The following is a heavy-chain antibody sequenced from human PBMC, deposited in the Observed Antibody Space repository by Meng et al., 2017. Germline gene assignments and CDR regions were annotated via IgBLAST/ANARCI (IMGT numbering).Heavy chain of an antibody. CDR1: GFTFSSYG. V-gene: IGHV3-33*01. D-gene: IGHD2/OR15-2a*01. CDR3: ARGALSAFDI. CDR2: IWYDGGNK. Sequence: GESLKISCAASGFTFSSYGMHWVRQAPGKGLEWVAVIWYDGGNKYYADSVKGRFTISRDNSKNTLYLQMNSLRAEDTAVYYCARGALSAFDIWGQGTMVTVS. J-gene: IGHJ3*02.